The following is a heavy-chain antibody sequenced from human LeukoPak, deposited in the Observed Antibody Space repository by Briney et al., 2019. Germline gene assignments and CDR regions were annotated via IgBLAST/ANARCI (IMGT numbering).Heavy chain of an antibody. D-gene: IGHD3-22*01. Sequence: PSETLSLTCAVSGYSISSGYYWGWIRQPPGQGLEWIGSVYHSGSTYYNPSLKSRVTISVDTSKNQFSLKLSSVTAADTAVYYCARHGNYSDTTQSYPWGQGTLVTVSS. J-gene: IGHJ5*02. CDR3: ARHGNYSDTTQSYP. CDR1: GYSISSGYY. CDR2: VYHSGST. V-gene: IGHV4-38-2*01.